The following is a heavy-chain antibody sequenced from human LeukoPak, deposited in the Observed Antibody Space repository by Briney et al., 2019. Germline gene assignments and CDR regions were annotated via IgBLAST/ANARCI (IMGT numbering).Heavy chain of an antibody. CDR3: ARGGFIAIRSPFDY. CDR2: ISHSGTPI. Sequence: SGGSLRLSCAASGFTFSDYYMIWVRQTPGKGLDWVSYISHSGTPIYYADSVKGRFTISRDNAKNSLYLQMNSLRAEDTAVYYCARGGFIAIRSPFDYWGQGTLVTVSS. J-gene: IGHJ4*02. CDR1: GFTFSDYY. D-gene: IGHD6-13*01. V-gene: IGHV3-11*01.